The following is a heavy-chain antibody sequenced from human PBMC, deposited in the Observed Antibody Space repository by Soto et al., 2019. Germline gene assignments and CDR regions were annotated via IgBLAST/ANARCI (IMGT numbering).Heavy chain of an antibody. CDR2: IYYSGST. V-gene: IGHV4-61*08. D-gene: IGHD1-26*01. J-gene: IGHJ4*02. CDR1: GGSISSGGYY. Sequence: SETLSLTCTVSGGSISSGGYYWSGIRQHPGKGLEWIGYIYYSGSTNYNPSLKSRVTISVDTSKNQFSLKLSSVTAADTAVYYCARRWGRTFDYWGQGILVTVSS. CDR3: ARRWGRTFDY.